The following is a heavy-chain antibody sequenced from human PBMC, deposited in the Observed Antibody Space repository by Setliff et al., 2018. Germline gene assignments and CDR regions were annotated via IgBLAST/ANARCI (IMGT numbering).Heavy chain of an antibody. V-gene: IGHV1-18*01. J-gene: IGHJ4*02. Sequence: ASVKVSCKASGYTFNNYGVAWVRQAPGQGLDWMGWVTIYNGNTKYARNLQGRLTLSTDRSTSTVYMELGSLTTDDTAIYYCARVESMVRGKNILRHFDYWGQGIQVTVSS. D-gene: IGHD3-10*01. CDR1: GYTFNNYG. CDR3: ARVESMVRGKNILRHFDY. CDR2: VTIYNGNT.